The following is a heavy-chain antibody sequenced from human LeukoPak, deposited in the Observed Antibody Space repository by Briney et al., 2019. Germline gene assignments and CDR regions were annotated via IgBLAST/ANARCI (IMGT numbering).Heavy chain of an antibody. Sequence: SQTLSLTCAISGDSVSSNSATWNWIRQSPSRGLEWLGRTYYKSKWYSDYAVSVKSRITIDPDTSRNQFSLHLNSVSPEDTAPYYCARDPQSYNWYFDLWGRGTLVTVSS. J-gene: IGHJ2*01. CDR1: GDSVSSNSAT. V-gene: IGHV6-1*01. CDR3: ARDPQSYNWYFDL. CDR2: TYYKSKWYS. D-gene: IGHD1-14*01.